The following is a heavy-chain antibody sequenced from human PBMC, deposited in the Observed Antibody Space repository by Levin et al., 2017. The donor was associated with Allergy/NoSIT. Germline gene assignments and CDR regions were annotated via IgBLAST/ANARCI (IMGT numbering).Heavy chain of an antibody. CDR3: ARVLKGGYDSGYFDL. Sequence: ASVKVSCKASGYTFTSYGISWVRQAPGQGLEWMGWISAYNGNTNYAQKLQGRVTMTTDTSTSTAYMELRSLRSDDTAVYYCARVLKGGYDSGYFDLWGRGTLVTVSS. V-gene: IGHV1-18*01. J-gene: IGHJ2*01. CDR1: GYTFTSYG. CDR2: ISAYNGNT. D-gene: IGHD5-12*01.